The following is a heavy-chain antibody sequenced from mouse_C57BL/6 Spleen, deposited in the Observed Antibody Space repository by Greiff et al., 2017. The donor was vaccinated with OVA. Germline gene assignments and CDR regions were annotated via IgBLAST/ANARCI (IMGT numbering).Heavy chain of an antibody. Sequence: EVHLVESGGGLVKPGGSLKLSCAASGFTFSDYGMHWVRQAPEKGLEWVAYISSGSSTIYYADTVKGRFTISRDNAKNTLFLQMTSLRSEDTAMYYCARGGSSYWFAYWGQGTLVTVSA. V-gene: IGHV5-17*01. CDR1: GFTFSDYG. CDR3: ARGGSSYWFAY. J-gene: IGHJ3*01. D-gene: IGHD1-1*01. CDR2: ISSGSSTI.